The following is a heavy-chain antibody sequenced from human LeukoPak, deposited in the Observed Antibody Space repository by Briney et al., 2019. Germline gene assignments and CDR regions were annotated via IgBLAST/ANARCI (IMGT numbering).Heavy chain of an antibody. D-gene: IGHD2-15*01. CDR1: GFTFSSYS. V-gene: IGHV3-21*01. J-gene: IGHJ4*02. CDR2: ISSSSSYI. CDR3: TRVSCSGASCSDY. Sequence: GGSLRLSCAASGFTFSSYSMNWVRQAPGKGLEWVSSISSSSSYIYYADSVKGRFTISRDNAKNSLYLQMNGLRAEDTAVYYCTRVSCSGASCSDYWGQGTLVTVSS.